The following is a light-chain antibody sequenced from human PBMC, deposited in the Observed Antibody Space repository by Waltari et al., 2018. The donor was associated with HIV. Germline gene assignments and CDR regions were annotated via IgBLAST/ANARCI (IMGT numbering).Light chain of an antibody. J-gene: IGLJ2*01. V-gene: IGLV3-21*03. Sequence: SYVLTQPPSVSVAPGKTATITCGGDNIGTKSVQWYQQRPGQAPVLVVYHDNNRPSGGPGRFSGSNSGDTATLTISRVEAGDDAYYYCQAWYHSDDPIFFGGGTQLTVL. CDR1: NIGTKS. CDR2: HDN. CDR3: QAWYHSDDPIF.